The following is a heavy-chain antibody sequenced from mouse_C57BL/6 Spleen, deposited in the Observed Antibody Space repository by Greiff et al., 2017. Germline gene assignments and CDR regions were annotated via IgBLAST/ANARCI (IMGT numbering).Heavy chain of an antibody. Sequence: QVQLQQSGSELRSPGSSVKLSCKDFDSEVFPIAYMSWVRQKPGHGFEWIGGILPSIGRTNYGEKFEDKAALYAYTLSNTAYLELNSLTSEDSAISYFARGYDYDVWFAYWGQGTLVTVSA. CDR3: ARGYDYDVWFAY. J-gene: IGHJ3*01. CDR2: ILPSIGRT. D-gene: IGHD2-4*01. CDR1: DSEVFPIAY. V-gene: IGHV15-2*01.